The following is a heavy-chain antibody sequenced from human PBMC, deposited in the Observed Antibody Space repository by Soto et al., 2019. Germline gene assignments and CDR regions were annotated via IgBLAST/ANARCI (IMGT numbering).Heavy chain of an antibody. D-gene: IGHD3-9*01. CDR3: ARLIRSRILLDI. J-gene: IGHJ3*02. V-gene: IGHV4-59*01. Sequence: SDTLSLTCTVSGGSLSSYYWSWIRQPPGKGLEWIGYIYYSGSTNYNPSLKSRVTISVDTSKNQFSLKLSSVTAADTAVSYCARLIRSRILLDIWGQGTMDPVSS. CDR2: IYYSGST. CDR1: GGSLSSYY.